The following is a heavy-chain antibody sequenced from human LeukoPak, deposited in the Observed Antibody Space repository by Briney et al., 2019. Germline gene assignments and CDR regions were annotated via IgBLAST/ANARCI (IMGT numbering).Heavy chain of an antibody. V-gene: IGHV3-9*01. Sequence: GRSLRLSCAASGFTFDDYAMHWVRQAPGKGLEWVSGISWNSGSIGYADSVKGRFTISRDNAKNSLYLQMNSLRAEDTALYYCAKAAVADYYYYMDVWGKGTTVTVSS. CDR1: GFTFDDYA. CDR2: ISWNSGSI. CDR3: AKAAVADYYYYMDV. D-gene: IGHD6-19*01. J-gene: IGHJ6*03.